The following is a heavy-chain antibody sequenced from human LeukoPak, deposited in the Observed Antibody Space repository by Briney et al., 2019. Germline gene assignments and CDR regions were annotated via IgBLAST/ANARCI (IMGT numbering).Heavy chain of an antibody. V-gene: IGHV4-59*01. CDR1: GGSINNYY. D-gene: IGHD3-22*01. CDR3: ARDKGHGQYYYDSSGLFDY. CDR2: VWYSGTT. J-gene: IGHJ4*02. Sequence: SETLSPTCTVSGGSINNYYWYWMRQPPGKGLEWIGYVWYSGTTKYNPSLKSRVTISVDTSKNQFSLKLNYVTAADTAVYYCARDKGHGQYYYDSSGLFDYWGQGTLVTVSS.